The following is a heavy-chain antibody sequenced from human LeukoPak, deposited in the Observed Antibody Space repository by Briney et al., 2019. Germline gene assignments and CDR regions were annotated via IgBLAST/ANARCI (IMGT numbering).Heavy chain of an antibody. CDR2: INPNSGGT. CDR1: GYTFTGYY. J-gene: IGHJ3*02. V-gene: IGHV1-2*02. CDR3: ARSKVVVVPAATVDAFDI. D-gene: IGHD2-2*01. Sequence: ASVKVSCKASGYTFTGYYMHWVRQAPGQGLEWMGWINPNSGGTNYAQKFQGRVTMTRDTSISTAYMEPSRLRSDDTAVYYCARSKVVVVPAATVDAFDIWGQGTMVTVSS.